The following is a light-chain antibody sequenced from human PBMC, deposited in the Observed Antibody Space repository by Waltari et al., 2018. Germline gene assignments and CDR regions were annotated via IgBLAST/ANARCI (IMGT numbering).Light chain of an antibody. CDR3: LQYNGEPRT. CDR2: KAS. J-gene: IGKJ1*01. CDR1: QNINTW. Sequence: DIQMTQSPSTLSASVGDRVTITCRASQNINTWLAWHQQKPGKAPKLLIYKASSLESGVPSRFSGGGSGTEFTLTISSLQPDDFATYYCLQYNGEPRTFGQGTKVEV. V-gene: IGKV1-5*03.